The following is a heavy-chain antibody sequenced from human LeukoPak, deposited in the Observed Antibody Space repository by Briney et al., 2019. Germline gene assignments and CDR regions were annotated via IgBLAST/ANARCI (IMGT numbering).Heavy chain of an antibody. Sequence: SVKVSCKASGGTLSSYAISWVRQAPGQGLEWMGRIIPILGIANYAQKFQGRVTITADKSTSTAYMELSSLRSEDTAVYYCARDRHYYDSSGYFDDAFDIWGQGTMVTVSS. J-gene: IGHJ3*02. CDR1: GGTLSSYA. D-gene: IGHD3-22*01. CDR3: ARDRHYYDSSGYFDDAFDI. V-gene: IGHV1-69*04. CDR2: IIPILGIA.